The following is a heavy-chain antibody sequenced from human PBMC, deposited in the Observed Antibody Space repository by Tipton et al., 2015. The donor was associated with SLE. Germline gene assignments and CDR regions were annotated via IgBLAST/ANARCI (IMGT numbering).Heavy chain of an antibody. D-gene: IGHD3-10*01. CDR1: GGSIGSHY. CDR2: IYYSGST. J-gene: IGHJ3*02. CDR3: ARDGDGGSGSYDAFDI. V-gene: IGHV4-59*11. Sequence: TLSLTCTVSGGSIGSHYWSWIRQPPGKGLEWIGYIYYSGSTHYNPSLKSRVTISVDTSKNQFSLKLSSVTAADTAVYYCARDGDGGSGSYDAFDIWGQGTMVTVSS.